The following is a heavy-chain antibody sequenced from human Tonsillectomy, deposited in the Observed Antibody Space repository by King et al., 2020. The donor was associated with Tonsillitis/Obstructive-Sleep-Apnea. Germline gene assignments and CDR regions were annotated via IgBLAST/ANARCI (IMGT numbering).Heavy chain of an antibody. D-gene: IGHD2-2*01. J-gene: IGHJ3*02. CDR3: ASTERYCSSTSCYAFDI. V-gene: IGHV1-2*04. CDR2: INPNSGGT. Sequence: VQLVQSGAEVKKPGASVKVSCKASGYTFTGYYMHWVRQAPGQGLEWMGWINPNSGGTNYAQKFQGWVTMTRDTSISTAYMELSRLRSDDTAEYYCASTERYCSSTSCYAFDIWGQGTMVTVSS. CDR1: GYTFTGYY.